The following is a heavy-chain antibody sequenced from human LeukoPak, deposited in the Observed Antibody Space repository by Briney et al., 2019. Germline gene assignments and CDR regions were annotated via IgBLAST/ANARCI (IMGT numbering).Heavy chain of an antibody. CDR1: GFTFSNAW. J-gene: IGHJ4*02. Sequence: GGSLRLSCAASGFTFSNAWMNWVRQAPGKGLEWVGCIKSKTDGGTTDYAAPVKGRFTISRDDSKNTLYLQMNSLKTEDTAVYYCTTDLGYSSSDFDYWGQGILVTVSP. D-gene: IGHD6-13*01. CDR3: TTDLGYSSSDFDY. CDR2: IKSKTDGGTT. V-gene: IGHV3-15*07.